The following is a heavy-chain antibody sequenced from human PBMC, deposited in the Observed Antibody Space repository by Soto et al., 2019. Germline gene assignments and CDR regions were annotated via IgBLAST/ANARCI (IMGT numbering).Heavy chain of an antibody. V-gene: IGHV3-15*07. CDR1: GFTFSNAW. D-gene: IGHD3-16*02. CDR2: IKSKTDGGTT. CDR3: TTIPETLYYDYVWGSYRYDNLDY. Sequence: GGSLRLSCAASGFTFSNAWMNWVRQAPGKGLEWVGRIKSKTDGGTTDYAAPVKGRFTISRDDSKNTLYLQMNSLKNEDTAVYYCTTIPETLYYDYVWGSYRYDNLDYWGQGTLVTVSS. J-gene: IGHJ4*02.